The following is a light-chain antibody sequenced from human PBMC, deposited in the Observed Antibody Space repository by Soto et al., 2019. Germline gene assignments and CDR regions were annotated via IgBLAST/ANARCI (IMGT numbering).Light chain of an antibody. V-gene: IGLV2-8*01. CDR3: SSYTGSNNLGVV. CDR1: SSDVGAYNY. J-gene: IGLJ2*01. CDR2: EVT. Sequence: QSALTQPPSASGSPGQSVTISCTGTSSDVGAYNYVSWYQQHPGKAPKLMIYEVTQRPSGVPDHFSGSKSGNTASLTVSGLQAEDEADYYCSSYTGSNNLGVVFGGGTKLTVL.